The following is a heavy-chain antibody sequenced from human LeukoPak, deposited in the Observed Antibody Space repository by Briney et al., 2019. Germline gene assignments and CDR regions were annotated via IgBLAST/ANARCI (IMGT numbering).Heavy chain of an antibody. D-gene: IGHD4-17*01. V-gene: IGHV3-11*01. CDR1: GFTFSDYY. CDR2: ISSSGSTI. CDR3: ASPPDYGDYLDAFDI. J-gene: IGHJ3*02. Sequence: PGGSLRLSCAASGFTFSDYYMSWIRQAPGKGLEWVSYISSSGSTIYYADSVKGRFTISRDNAKNSLYLQMNCLRAEDTAVYYCASPPDYGDYLDAFDIWGQGTMVTVSS.